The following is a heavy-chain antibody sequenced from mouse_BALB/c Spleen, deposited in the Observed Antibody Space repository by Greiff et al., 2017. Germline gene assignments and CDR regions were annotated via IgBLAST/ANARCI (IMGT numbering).Heavy chain of an antibody. D-gene: IGHD1-2*01. V-gene: IGHV5-12-1*01. CDR3: ARHGRLSWFAY. Sequence: DVQLVESGGGLVKPGGSLKLSCAASGFAFSSYDMSWVRQTPEKRLEWVAYISSGGGSTYYPDTVKGRFTISRDNAKNTLYLQMSSLKSEDTAMYYCARHGRLSWFAYWGQGTLVTVSA. CDR2: ISSGGGST. J-gene: IGHJ3*01. CDR1: GFAFSSYD.